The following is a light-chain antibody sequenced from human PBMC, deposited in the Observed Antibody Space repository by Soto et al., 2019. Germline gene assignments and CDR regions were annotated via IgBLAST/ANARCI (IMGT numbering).Light chain of an antibody. CDR1: RGIGST. J-gene: IGKJ4*01. Sequence: EVVMTQSPATLSVSPGERATLSCRASRGIGSTLAWYQQKPGQTPRPLIYDTSTRATGVPGRFIGSRSGTEFTLTITSLQSEDFAIYYCQHYVTWPLAFGGGTRVENK. CDR2: DTS. CDR3: QHYVTWPLA. V-gene: IGKV3-15*01.